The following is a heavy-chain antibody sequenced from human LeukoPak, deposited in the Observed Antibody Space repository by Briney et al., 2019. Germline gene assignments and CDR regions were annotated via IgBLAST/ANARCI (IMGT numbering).Heavy chain of an antibody. CDR3: ARDTIIRGYMDV. Sequence: GASVKVSCKASGGTFSSYAISWVRQAPGQGLEWMGRIIPIFGTANYAQKFQGRVTITTDESTSTAYMELSSLRSEDTAVCYCARDTIIRGYMDVWGKGTTVTVSS. V-gene: IGHV1-69*05. J-gene: IGHJ6*03. D-gene: IGHD2/OR15-2a*01. CDR1: GGTFSSYA. CDR2: IIPIFGTA.